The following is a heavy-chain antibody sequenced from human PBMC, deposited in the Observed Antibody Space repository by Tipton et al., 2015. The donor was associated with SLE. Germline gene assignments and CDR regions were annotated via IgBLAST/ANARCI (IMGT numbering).Heavy chain of an antibody. CDR2: IYTSGNI. J-gene: IGHJ3*02. CDR1: GGSVSHGSYY. D-gene: IGHD2-2*01. CDR3: ARDPDLDLCSGTTCPDTFDM. Sequence: TLSLTCTVFGGSVSHGSYYLTWIRQPAGKGLEYIGQIYTSGNINYNPSLRSRVTISVDTSTNQFSLRLTSLTAADTAVYYCARDPDLDLCSGTTCPDTFDMWGQGTVVTVSS. V-gene: IGHV4-61*09.